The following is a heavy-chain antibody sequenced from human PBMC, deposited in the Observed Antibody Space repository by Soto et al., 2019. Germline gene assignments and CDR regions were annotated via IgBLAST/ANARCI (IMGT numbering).Heavy chain of an antibody. D-gene: IGHD3-10*01. V-gene: IGHV3-73*01. CDR2: IRSKANSYAT. CDR1: GFTFSGSA. CDR3: TRHIEPSITMVRGVIITGDFDY. Sequence: EVQLVESGGGLVQPGGSLKLSCAASGFTFSGSAMHWVRQASGKGLEWVGRIRSKANSYATADAASVKGRFTISRDDSKNTAYLQMNSLKTEDTAVYYCTRHIEPSITMVRGVIITGDFDYWGQGTLVTVSS. J-gene: IGHJ4*02.